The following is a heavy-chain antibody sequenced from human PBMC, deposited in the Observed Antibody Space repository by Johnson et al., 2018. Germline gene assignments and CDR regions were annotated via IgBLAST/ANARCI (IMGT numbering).Heavy chain of an antibody. V-gene: IGHV3-11*04. CDR3: ASHTQCGGGSGYSGTAFDI. CDR2: ISSSGSTI. D-gene: IGHD2-15*01. CDR1: GFSISNSW. Sequence: QLVESGGGLVQPGGSLRLSCAVSGFSISNSWMSWVRQASGKGLEWVSYISSSGSTIYYADSVKGRFTISRDNAKNSLYLQMNSLRDEDTAGYYWASHTQCGGGSGYSGTAFDIWGQGTMVTVSS. J-gene: IGHJ3*02.